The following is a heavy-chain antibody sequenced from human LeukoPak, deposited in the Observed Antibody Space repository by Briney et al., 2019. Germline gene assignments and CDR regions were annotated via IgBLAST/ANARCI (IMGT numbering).Heavy chain of an antibody. CDR2: INHSGST. D-gene: IGHD5-24*01. CDR1: GGSISSSNYY. V-gene: IGHV4-39*07. CDR3: ARGRRDGYYY. Sequence: SETLSLTCTVSGGSISSSNYYWGWIRQPPGKGLEWIGEINHSGSTNYNPSLKSRVTISVDTSKNQFSLKLSSVTAADTAVYYCARGRRDGYYYWGQGTLVTVSS. J-gene: IGHJ4*02.